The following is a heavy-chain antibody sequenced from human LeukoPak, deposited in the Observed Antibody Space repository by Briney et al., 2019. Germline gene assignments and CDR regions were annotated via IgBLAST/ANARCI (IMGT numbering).Heavy chain of an antibody. Sequence: SQTLSLTCAVSGGSISSGGYSWSWIRQPPGKGLEWIGYIYHSGSTYYNPSLKSRVTISVDRSKNQFSLKLSSVTAADTAVYYCARVGPMYSTDYYFDYWGQGTLVTVSS. J-gene: IGHJ4*02. CDR2: IYHSGST. CDR1: GGSISSGGYS. CDR3: ARVGPMYSTDYYFDY. V-gene: IGHV4-30-2*01. D-gene: IGHD6-13*01.